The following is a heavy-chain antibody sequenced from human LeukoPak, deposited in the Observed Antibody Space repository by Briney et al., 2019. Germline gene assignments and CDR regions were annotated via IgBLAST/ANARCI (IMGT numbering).Heavy chain of an antibody. D-gene: IGHD3-3*02. CDR3: ARGKQLAAQRSWFDP. CDR2: IYYSGST. CDR1: GGSISSSSYY. J-gene: IGHJ5*02. Sequence: SEALSLTCTVSGGSISSSSYYWGWIRQPPGKGLEWIGSIYYSGSTYYNPSLKSRVTISVDTSKNQFSLKLSSVTAADTAVYYCARGKQLAAQRSWFDPWGQGTLVTVSS. V-gene: IGHV4-39*07.